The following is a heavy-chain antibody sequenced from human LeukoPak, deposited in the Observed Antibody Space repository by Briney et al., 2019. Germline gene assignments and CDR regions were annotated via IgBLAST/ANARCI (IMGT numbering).Heavy chain of an antibody. CDR1: GYSISSGYY. V-gene: IGHV4-38-2*02. CDR3: ARDRGDYGGNPFDY. CDR2: IYHSGST. J-gene: IGHJ4*02. Sequence: SETLSLTCTVSGYSISSGYYWGWIRQPPGKGLEWIGSIYHSGSTYYNPSLKSRVTISVDTSKNQFSLKLSSVTAADTAVYYCARDRGDYGGNPFDYWGQGTLVTVS. D-gene: IGHD4-23*01.